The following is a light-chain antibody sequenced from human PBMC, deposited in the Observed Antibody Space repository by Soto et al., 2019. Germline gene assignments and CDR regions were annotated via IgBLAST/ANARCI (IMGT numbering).Light chain of an antibody. CDR2: DVS. CDR1: SSHVGGLNY. Sequence: QSVLTQPASMSDTPGQSIAFSCTRNSSHVGGLNYVSWYQQHPGEAPKFMIYDVSSRPSGVSDRFSGSKSGNTASLTISGLQAEDEADYYCSSYTTSSTYVLGTGTKVTAL. J-gene: IGLJ1*01. V-gene: IGLV2-14*03. CDR3: SSYTTSSTYV.